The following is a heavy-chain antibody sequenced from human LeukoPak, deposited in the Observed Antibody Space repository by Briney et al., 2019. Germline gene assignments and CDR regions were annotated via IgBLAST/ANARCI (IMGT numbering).Heavy chain of an antibody. Sequence: GGSLRLSCAASGFTFSSYPIHWVRQAPGKGLDWVAVISDDGNNPYYSDSVKGRFTISRDNSKNTVYLQMNSLRAEDTAVYYCASIFSSGYSYFDYWGQGTLVTVSS. CDR3: ASIFSSGYSYFDY. J-gene: IGHJ4*02. CDR2: ISDDGNNP. D-gene: IGHD5-18*01. V-gene: IGHV3-30-3*01. CDR1: GFTFSSYP.